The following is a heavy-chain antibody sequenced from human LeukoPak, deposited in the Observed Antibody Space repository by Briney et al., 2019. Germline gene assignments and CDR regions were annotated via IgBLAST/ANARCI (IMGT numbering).Heavy chain of an antibody. CDR2: IQYSGSS. D-gene: IGHD5-24*01. CDR1: GGAISSYY. CDR3: ARGKRWLQSPFDY. Sequence: PSETLSLTCTVSGGAISSYYWSWIRQPPGKGLEWIGYIQYSGSSNYNSSLKSRVTISVDTSQNHFSLKVSSVTAADTAVYYCARGKRWLQSPFDYWGQGTLVTVPS. V-gene: IGHV4-59*01. J-gene: IGHJ4*02.